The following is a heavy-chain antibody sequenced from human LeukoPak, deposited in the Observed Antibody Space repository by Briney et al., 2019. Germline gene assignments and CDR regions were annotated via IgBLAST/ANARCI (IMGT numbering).Heavy chain of an antibody. V-gene: IGHV4-39*01. J-gene: IGHJ5*02. CDR1: GGSISSSSYY. CDR3: AREVELRFLDWFDP. Sequence: SETLSLTCTVSGGSISSSSYYWGWIRQPPGKGLEWIGSIYYSGSTYYNPSLKSRVTISADTSKNQFSLKLSSVTAADTAVYYCAREVELRFLDWFDPWGQGTLVTVSS. D-gene: IGHD1-7*01. CDR2: IYYSGST.